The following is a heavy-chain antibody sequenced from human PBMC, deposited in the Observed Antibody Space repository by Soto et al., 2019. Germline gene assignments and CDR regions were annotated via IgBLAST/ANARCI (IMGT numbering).Heavy chain of an antibody. D-gene: IGHD2-2*01. V-gene: IGHV3-30*18. CDR3: AKGQHCSTTSCYFYFDGMDV. J-gene: IGHJ6*02. Sequence: QVQLVESGGGVVQPGRSLRLSCAASGFIFNTYGMHWVRQAPGKGLEWVAVISYDGSNKYYAGSVKGRLTISRDHSKNTLYLQLSSMRAEDTDVYYCAKGQHCSTTSCYFYFDGMDVWGLGTKVAVSS. CDR1: GFIFNTYG. CDR2: ISYDGSNK.